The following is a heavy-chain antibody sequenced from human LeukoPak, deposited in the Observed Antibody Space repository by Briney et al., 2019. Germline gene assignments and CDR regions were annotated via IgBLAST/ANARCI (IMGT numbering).Heavy chain of an antibody. J-gene: IGHJ3*02. V-gene: IGHV1-69*04. CDR2: ISPILGIA. Sequence: SVKVSCKASGGTFSSYAISWARQAPGQGLEWMGRISPILGIANYAQKFQGRVTITADKSTSTAYMELSSLRPEDTAVYYCAREGPRDGYNDAFDIWGQGTMVTVSS. CDR1: GGTFSSYA. CDR3: AREGPRDGYNDAFDI. D-gene: IGHD5-24*01.